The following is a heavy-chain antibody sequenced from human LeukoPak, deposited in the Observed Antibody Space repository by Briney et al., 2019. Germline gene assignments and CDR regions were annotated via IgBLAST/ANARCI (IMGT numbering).Heavy chain of an antibody. J-gene: IGHJ4*02. D-gene: IGHD5-18*01. Sequence: ASVKVSCKASGYTFTGYYMHWVRQAPGQGLEWMGWINLNSGGTNYAQKFQGRVTMTRDTSISTAYMELSRLRSDDTAVYYCARVGRSGYSYGYGYWGQGTLVTVSS. CDR1: GYTFTGYY. V-gene: IGHV1-2*02. CDR2: INLNSGGT. CDR3: ARVGRSGYSYGYGY.